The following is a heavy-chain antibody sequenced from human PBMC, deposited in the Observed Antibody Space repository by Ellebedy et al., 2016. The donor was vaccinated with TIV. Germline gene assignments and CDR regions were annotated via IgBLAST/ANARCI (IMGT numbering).Heavy chain of an antibody. CDR2: IYPGDSDT. D-gene: IGHD3-22*01. CDR3: ARNDMHYYDSSGYRYFDY. Sequence: GESLKISXKGSGYSFTSYWIGWVRQMPGKGLEWMGIIYPGDSDTRYSPSFQGQVTISADKSISTAYLQWSSLKASDTAMYYCARNDMHYYDSSGYRYFDYWGQGTLVTVSS. J-gene: IGHJ4*02. V-gene: IGHV5-51*01. CDR1: GYSFTSYW.